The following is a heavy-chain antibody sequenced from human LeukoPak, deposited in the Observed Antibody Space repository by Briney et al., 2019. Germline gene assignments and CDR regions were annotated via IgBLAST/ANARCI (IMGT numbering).Heavy chain of an antibody. CDR2: IYTSGST. CDR1: GGSISSGSYY. V-gene: IGHV4-61*02. CDR3: ASSPGRVDAFDI. D-gene: IGHD2-15*01. J-gene: IGHJ3*02. Sequence: SETLSLTCTVSGGSISSGSYYWSWIRQPAGKGLEWIGRIYTSGSTNYNPSLKTRVTISVDTSKNQFSLKLSSVTAADTAVYYCASSPGRVDAFDIWGQGTMVTVSS.